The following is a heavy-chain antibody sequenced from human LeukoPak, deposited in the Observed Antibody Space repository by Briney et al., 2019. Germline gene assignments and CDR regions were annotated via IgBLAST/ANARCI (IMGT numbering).Heavy chain of an antibody. CDR1: GGSISSYY. Sequence: PSETLSLTCTVSGGSISSYYWSWIRQPPGKGLEWIGYIYYSGSTNYNPSLKSRVTISVDTSKNQFSLKLTSVTAAATAVYYCARGGRGRNWFDPWGQGTLVTVSS. CDR3: ARGGRGRNWFDP. J-gene: IGHJ5*02. CDR2: IYYSGST. D-gene: IGHD3-10*01. V-gene: IGHV4-59*01.